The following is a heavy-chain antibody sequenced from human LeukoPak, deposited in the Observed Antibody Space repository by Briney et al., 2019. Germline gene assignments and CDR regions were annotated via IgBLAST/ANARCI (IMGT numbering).Heavy chain of an antibody. V-gene: IGHV3-33*01. D-gene: IGHD1-26*01. CDR3: ARDAGSSNLDY. Sequence: GGSLRLSCAASGFTFSSYGMHWVRQAPGKGLEWVAVIWYDGSNKYYADSVKGRFTISRDNSKSTLYLQMNSLRAEDTAVYYCARDAGSSNLDYWGQGTLVTVSS. J-gene: IGHJ4*02. CDR2: IWYDGSNK. CDR1: GFTFSSYG.